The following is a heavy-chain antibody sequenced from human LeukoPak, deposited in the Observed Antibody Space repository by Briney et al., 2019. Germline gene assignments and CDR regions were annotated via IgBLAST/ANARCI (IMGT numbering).Heavy chain of an antibody. Sequence: GASVKVSCKASGYTFTGYYMHWVRQAPGQGLEWMGRINPNSGGTNYAQKFQGRVTMTRDTSISTAYMELSRLRSDDTAVYYCARDVYGDYGSGWFDPWGQGTLVSVSS. D-gene: IGHD4-17*01. CDR3: ARDVYGDYGSGWFDP. V-gene: IGHV1-2*06. CDR1: GYTFTGYY. CDR2: INPNSGGT. J-gene: IGHJ5*02.